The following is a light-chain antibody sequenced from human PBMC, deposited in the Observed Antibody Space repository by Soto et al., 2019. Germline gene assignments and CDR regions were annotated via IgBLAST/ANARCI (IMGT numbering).Light chain of an antibody. CDR3: QQYDSSPFT. V-gene: IGKV3-20*01. Sequence: EIVLTQSPGTLSLSPGERATLSCRASQSVSSSYLAWYQQKPGQAPRLLIYGASSRATGIPDRFSGSGSGTDFPLTISRLEPEDFAVYYCQQYDSSPFTFGPGTKLDIK. J-gene: IGKJ3*01. CDR1: QSVSSSY. CDR2: GAS.